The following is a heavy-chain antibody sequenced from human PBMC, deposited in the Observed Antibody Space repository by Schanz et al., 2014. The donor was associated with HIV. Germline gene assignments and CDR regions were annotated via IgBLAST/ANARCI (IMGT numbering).Heavy chain of an antibody. Sequence: EVQLVESGGGLVQPGGSLRLSCAASGFTFSTCGMHWVRQAPGKGLEWVSAISGSGDSTFYTSSVKGRFTISRDNSKDMLFLQMTNLRADDTATYFCAKRNQGYSGYFDFWGQGTLVAVSS. CDR1: GFTFSTCG. CDR2: ISGSGDST. J-gene: IGHJ4*02. CDR3: AKRNQGYSGYFDF. V-gene: IGHV3-23*04. D-gene: IGHD1-26*01.